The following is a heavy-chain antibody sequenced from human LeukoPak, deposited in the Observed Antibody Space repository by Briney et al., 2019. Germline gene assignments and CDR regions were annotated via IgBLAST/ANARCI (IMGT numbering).Heavy chain of an antibody. V-gene: IGHV1-2*02. CDR3: VREGEGPLSKDFDY. CDR2: IGPHSTFT. J-gene: IGHJ4*02. Sequence: ASMKVSCKSSGFTFTDHHIHWVRQGPGQGLEWMGYIGPHSTFTSSPQEFQGRVTMTRDASMSTAYMELTRLTSDDTAVYYCVREGEGPLSKDFDYWGQGTLVTVSS. D-gene: IGHD2/OR15-2a*01. CDR1: GFTFTDHH.